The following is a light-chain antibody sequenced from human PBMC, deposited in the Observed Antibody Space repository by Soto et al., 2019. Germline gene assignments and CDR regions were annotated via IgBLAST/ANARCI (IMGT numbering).Light chain of an antibody. CDR3: SSYTSSSLYV. CDR2: DVS. V-gene: IGLV2-14*01. CDR1: SSDVGGYSY. J-gene: IGLJ1*01. Sequence: QSALAQPASVSGSPGQSITISCTGTSSDVGGYSYVSWYQQLPGKAPKLMIYDVSDRPSGVSNRFSGSKSGNTASLTISGLQAEDEAAYYCSSYTSSSLYVFGTGTKVTVL.